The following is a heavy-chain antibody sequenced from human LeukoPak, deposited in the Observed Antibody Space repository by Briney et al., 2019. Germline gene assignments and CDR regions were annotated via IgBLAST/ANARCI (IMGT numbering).Heavy chain of an antibody. Sequence: ASVKVSCKASGYTFTSYGISWVRQAPGQGLEWMGWISAYNGNTNYAQKLQGRVTMTTDTSTSTAYMELSSLRSEDTAVYYCAREDQVAARRRWLDPWGQGTLVTVSS. J-gene: IGHJ5*02. CDR2: ISAYNGNT. V-gene: IGHV1-18*01. CDR3: AREDQVAARRRWLDP. D-gene: IGHD6-6*01. CDR1: GYTFTSYG.